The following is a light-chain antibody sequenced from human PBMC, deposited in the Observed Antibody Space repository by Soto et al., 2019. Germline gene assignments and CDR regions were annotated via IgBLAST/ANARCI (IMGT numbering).Light chain of an antibody. CDR2: ESS. CDR3: CSDAGSSTLV. V-gene: IGLV2-23*01. CDR1: SSDVGSYNF. Sequence: QSALTQPASVSGSPGQSITISCTGTSSDVGSYNFVSWYQQHPGKAPKLMIYESSKRPSGVSSRFSGSKSGNTASLTISGLQAEDEGDYHCCSDAGSSTLVFGGGTKLTVL. J-gene: IGLJ3*02.